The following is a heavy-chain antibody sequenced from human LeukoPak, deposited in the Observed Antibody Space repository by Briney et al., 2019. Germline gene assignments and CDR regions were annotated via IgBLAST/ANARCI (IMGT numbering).Heavy chain of an antibody. D-gene: IGHD3-3*01. CDR3: ARQLRFLEWSTAYDAFDI. V-gene: IGHV4-30-4*08. Sequence: SETLSLTCTVSGGSISSGDYYWSWIRQPPGRGLEWIGYIYYSGSTYYNPSLKSRVTISVDTSKNQFSLKLSSVTAADTAVYYCARQLRFLEWSTAYDAFDIWGQGTMVTVSS. CDR2: IYYSGST. J-gene: IGHJ3*02. CDR1: GGSISSGDYY.